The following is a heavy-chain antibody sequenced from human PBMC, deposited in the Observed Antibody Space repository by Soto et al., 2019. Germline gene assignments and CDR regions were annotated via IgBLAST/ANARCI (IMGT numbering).Heavy chain of an antibody. Sequence: SETLSLTCTVSGGSISSSSPYWGWIRQPPGKGLEWIGTIYSGSTYYNPSLKSRVTISVDTSKNQFSLKLSSVAAADTAIYFCATTRGIAVGGSFDYWGQGTLVTVSS. CDR3: ATTRGIAVGGSFDY. V-gene: IGHV4-39*01. CDR1: GGSISSSSPY. D-gene: IGHD6-13*01. CDR2: IYSGST. J-gene: IGHJ4*02.